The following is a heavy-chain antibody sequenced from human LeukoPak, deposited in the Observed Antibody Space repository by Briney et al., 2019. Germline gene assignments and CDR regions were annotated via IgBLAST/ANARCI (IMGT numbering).Heavy chain of an antibody. Sequence: GGSLRLSCAASGFTFSSYAMSWVRQAPGKGLEWVSAISGSGGSTYYADSAKGRFTISRDNSKNTLYLQMNSLRAEDTAVYYCAKGLSGYSSGWYDLDYWGQGTLVTVSP. CDR3: AKGLSGYSSGWYDLDY. D-gene: IGHD6-19*01. CDR1: GFTFSSYA. CDR2: ISGSGGST. V-gene: IGHV3-23*01. J-gene: IGHJ4*02.